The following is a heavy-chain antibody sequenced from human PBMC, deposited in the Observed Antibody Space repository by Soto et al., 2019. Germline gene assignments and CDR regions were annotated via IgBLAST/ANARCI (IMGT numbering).Heavy chain of an antibody. V-gene: IGHV4-39*01. J-gene: IGHJ6*02. CDR1: GGSISSSSYY. CDR3: ARHTGLLRYFDWLQNYYYGMDV. Sequence: QLQLQESGPGLVKPSETLSLTCTVSGGSISSSSYYWGWIRQPPGKGLEWIGSIYYSGSTYYNPSLKSRVTISVDTSKNQFSLKLSSVTAADTAVYYCARHTGLLRYFDWLQNYYYGMDVWGQGTTVTVSS. D-gene: IGHD3-9*01. CDR2: IYYSGST.